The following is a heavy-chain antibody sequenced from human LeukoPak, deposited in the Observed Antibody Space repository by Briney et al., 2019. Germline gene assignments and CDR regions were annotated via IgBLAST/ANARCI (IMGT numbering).Heavy chain of an antibody. CDR1: GGSISGGTYY. J-gene: IGHJ4*01. CDR2: IYYTGST. D-gene: IGHD3-3*01. V-gene: IGHV4-61*02. CDR3: AREYYDFWSGSGYGWTQIGY. Sequence: PSETLSLTCTVSGGSISGGTYYWSWIRQSAGKGLEWIGRIYYTGSTNYNPSLKDRVTISLGTSENQFSLRLTSVTAADTAVYYCAREYYDFWSGSGYGWTQIGYWGRGTLVTVSS.